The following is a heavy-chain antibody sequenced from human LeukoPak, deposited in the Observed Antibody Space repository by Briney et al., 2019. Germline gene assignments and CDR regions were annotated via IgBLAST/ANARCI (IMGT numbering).Heavy chain of an antibody. V-gene: IGHV3-21*01. J-gene: IGHJ4*02. D-gene: IGHD3-22*01. Sequence: GGSLRLSCAASEFTFSSYGMTWVRQAPGKGLEWVSSISRSSSYIYYADSVKGRFTISRDNAKNSLYLQMNSLRAEDTAMYYCARDRGAYYYDSSGYYDSDYWGQGTLVTVSS. CDR3: ARDRGAYYYDSSGYYDSDY. CDR2: ISRSSSYI. CDR1: EFTFSSYG.